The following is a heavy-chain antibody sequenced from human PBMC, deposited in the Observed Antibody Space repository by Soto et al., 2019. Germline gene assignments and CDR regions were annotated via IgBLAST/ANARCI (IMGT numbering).Heavy chain of an antibody. V-gene: IGHV3-30*18. J-gene: IGHJ5*02. CDR1: GFTFSSYG. CDR3: AKGGLYDVNWFDP. D-gene: IGHD1-1*01. CDR2: ISYDGSNK. Sequence: GGSLRLSCAASGFTFSSYGMHWVRQAPGKGLEWVAVISYDGSNKYYADSVKGRFTISRDNSKNTLYLQMNSLRAEDTAVYYCAKGGLYDVNWFDPWGQGTLVTVSS.